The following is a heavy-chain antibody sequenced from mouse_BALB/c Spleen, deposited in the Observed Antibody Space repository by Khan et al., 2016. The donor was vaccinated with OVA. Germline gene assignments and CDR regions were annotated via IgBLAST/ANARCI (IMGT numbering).Heavy chain of an antibody. Sequence: EVELMESGGGLVQPGGSLKLSCATSGFTFSDYYMYWVRQTPEKRLEWVAYISNGGGSTYYPDTVKGRFTISRDNAKNTLYLQMSRLKSEDTAMYYCARQLYGAMDYWGQGTSVTVSS. CDR2: ISNGGGST. CDR3: ARQLYGAMDY. J-gene: IGHJ4*01. V-gene: IGHV5-12*02. CDR1: GFTFSDYY. D-gene: IGHD2-12*01.